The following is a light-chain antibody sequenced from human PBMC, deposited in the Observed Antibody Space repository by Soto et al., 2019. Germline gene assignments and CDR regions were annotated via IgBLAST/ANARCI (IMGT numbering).Light chain of an antibody. J-gene: IGKJ1*01. Sequence: IQMTQSPSTLSASVGDRVTITCRASQSISIWLAWYQQKPGKAPKLLIYKASSLESEVQSRFSGSGSGTEFTLTINGLQPDDSATYYCQQYNSDSTFGQGPKVEIK. CDR3: QQYNSDST. CDR2: KAS. CDR1: QSISIW. V-gene: IGKV1-5*03.